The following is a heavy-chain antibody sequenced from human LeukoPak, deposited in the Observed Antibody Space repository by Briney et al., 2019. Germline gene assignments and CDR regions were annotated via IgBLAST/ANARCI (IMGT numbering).Heavy chain of an antibody. CDR2: IYHSGST. J-gene: IGHJ5*02. D-gene: IGHD6-13*01. Sequence: SETLSLTCAVSGGSISSGGYSWSWIRQPPGTGLEWIGYIYHSGSTYYNPSLKSRVTISVDRSKNQFSLKLSSVTAADTAVYYCARAAAAGGWFDPWGQGTLVTVSS. CDR3: ARAAAAGGWFDP. CDR1: GGSISSGGYS. V-gene: IGHV4-30-2*01.